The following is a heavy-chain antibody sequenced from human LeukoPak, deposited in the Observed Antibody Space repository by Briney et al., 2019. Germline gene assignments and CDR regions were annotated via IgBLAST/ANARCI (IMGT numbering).Heavy chain of an antibody. CDR2: IYYSGNT. Sequence: SETLSLTCTVSGGSISSGSYYWGWIRQPPGKGLEWIGSIYYSGNTYYNPTLKSRVTLSVDTSKNQFSLRLSSVTAADTAVYYCARLGDTVSTDRYFDYWGQGTLVIVSS. V-gene: IGHV4-39*01. D-gene: IGHD5/OR15-5a*01. J-gene: IGHJ4*02. CDR1: GGSISSGSYY. CDR3: ARLGDTVSTDRYFDY.